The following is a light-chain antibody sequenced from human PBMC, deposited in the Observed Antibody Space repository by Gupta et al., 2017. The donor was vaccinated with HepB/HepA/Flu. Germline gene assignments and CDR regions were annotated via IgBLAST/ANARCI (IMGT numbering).Light chain of an antibody. CDR1: NSNIGAGND. CDR2: DNN. V-gene: IGLV1-40*01. CDR3: HSYDSSLSAWV. Sequence: QSVLTQPPSVSGAPGQRVTSSCTGSNSNIGAGNDVHWYQNLPGTAPKLLIYDNNDRPSGVPDRFSGSKSGTSASLAITGLQAEDEADYYCHSYDSSLSAWVFGGGTKLTVL. J-gene: IGLJ3*02.